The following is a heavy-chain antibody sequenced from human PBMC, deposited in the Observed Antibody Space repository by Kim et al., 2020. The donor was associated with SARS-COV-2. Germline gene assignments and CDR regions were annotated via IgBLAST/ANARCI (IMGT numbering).Heavy chain of an antibody. CDR3: ARERLVDYGVEGAYYYYGMDV. V-gene: IGHV1-18*01. CDR1: GYTFTSYG. J-gene: IGHJ6*02. CDR2: ISAYNGNT. Sequence: ASVKVSCKASGYTFTSYGISWVRQAPGQGLEWMGWISAYNGNTNYAQKLQGRVTMTTDTSTSTAYMELRSLRSDDTAVYYCARERLVDYGVEGAYYYYGMDVWGQGTTVTVSS. D-gene: IGHD4-17*01.